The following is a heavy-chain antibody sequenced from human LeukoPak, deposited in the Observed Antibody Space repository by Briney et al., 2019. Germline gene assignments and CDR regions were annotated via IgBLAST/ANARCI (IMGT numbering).Heavy chain of an antibody. Sequence: PGGPLRLSCAASGFTFSSYGMHWVRQAPGKGLEWVAVISYDGSNKYYADSVKGRFTISRDNSKNTLYLQMNSLRAEDTAVYYCAKKGTGLDYWGQGTLVTVSS. V-gene: IGHV3-30*18. CDR3: AKKGTGLDY. CDR2: ISYDGSNK. J-gene: IGHJ4*02. CDR1: GFTFSSYG. D-gene: IGHD1-1*01.